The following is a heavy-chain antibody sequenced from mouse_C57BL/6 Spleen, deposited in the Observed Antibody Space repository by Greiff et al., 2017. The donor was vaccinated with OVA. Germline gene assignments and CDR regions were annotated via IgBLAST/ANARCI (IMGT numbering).Heavy chain of an antibody. CDR2: IDPSDSET. CDR1: GYTFTSYW. Sequence: QVHVKQPGAELVRPGSSVKLSCKASGYTFTSYWMHWVKQRPIQGLEWIGNIDPSDSETHYNQKFKDKATLTVDKSSSTAYMQLSSLTSEDSAVYYCARSYYGSSYGYWYFDVWGTGTTVTVSS. D-gene: IGHD1-1*01. J-gene: IGHJ1*03. V-gene: IGHV1-52*01. CDR3: ARSYYGSSYGYWYFDV.